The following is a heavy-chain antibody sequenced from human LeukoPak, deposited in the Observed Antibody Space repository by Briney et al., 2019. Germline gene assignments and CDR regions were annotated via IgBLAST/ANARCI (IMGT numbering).Heavy chain of an antibody. CDR2: INWNGGST. J-gene: IGHJ4*02. V-gene: IGHV3-20*04. CDR3: ARRAGAYSHPYDY. Sequence: GGSLRLSCAASGFTFSSYWMHWVRQAPGKGLVWVSGINWNGGSTGYADSVKGRFTISRDNAKNTLYLQMNSLRAEDTAVYYCARRAGAYSHPYDYWGQGTLVTVSS. CDR1: GFTFSSYW. D-gene: IGHD4/OR15-4a*01.